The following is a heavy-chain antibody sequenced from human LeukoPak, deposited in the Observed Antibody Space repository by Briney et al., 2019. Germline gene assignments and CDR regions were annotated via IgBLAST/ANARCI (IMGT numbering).Heavy chain of an antibody. D-gene: IGHD3-22*01. Sequence: GGSLRLSCAASGFTFSSYNMSWVRQAPGKGLEWVSVISSSGSTYYADSVKGRFTISRDNSKNTLYLQMNSLRAEDTAVYYCARGGDSSGSIRSAFDIWGQGTMVTVSS. J-gene: IGHJ3*02. CDR2: ISSSGST. V-gene: IGHV3-53*01. CDR3: ARGGDSSGSIRSAFDI. CDR1: GFTFSSYN.